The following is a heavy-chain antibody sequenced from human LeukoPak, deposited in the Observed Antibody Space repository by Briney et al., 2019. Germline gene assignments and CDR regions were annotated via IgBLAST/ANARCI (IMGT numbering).Heavy chain of an antibody. Sequence: GGSLRLSCAASGVSFSSSWMSWVRQAPGKGLEWVANIKQDGSEKYYVDSVKGRFTISRDNAKNSLYLQMNSLRAEDTAVYYCARDESGESELDYWGQGTLVTVSS. J-gene: IGHJ4*02. CDR2: IKQDGSEK. V-gene: IGHV3-7*01. D-gene: IGHD1-26*01. CDR3: ARDESGESELDY. CDR1: GVSFSSSW.